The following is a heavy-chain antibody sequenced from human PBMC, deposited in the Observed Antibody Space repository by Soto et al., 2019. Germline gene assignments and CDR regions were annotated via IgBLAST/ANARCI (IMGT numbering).Heavy chain of an antibody. V-gene: IGHV4-34*01. J-gene: IGHJ6*02. D-gene: IGHD2-15*01. CDR1: GGSFSGYY. Sequence: PSETLSLTCAVYGGSFSGYYWSWIRQPPGKGLEWIGEINHSGSTNYTPSLKSRVTISVGTSKSQFYLELSSVSAADTAVYYCARGQTQRYCSGGSSYLAAVEMDDCGQGTTVTVSS. CDR3: ARGQTQRYCSGGSSYLAAVEMDD. CDR2: INHSGST.